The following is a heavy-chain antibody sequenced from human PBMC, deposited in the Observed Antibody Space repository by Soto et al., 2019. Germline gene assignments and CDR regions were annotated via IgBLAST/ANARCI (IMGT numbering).Heavy chain of an antibody. CDR1: GFSLSTSGVG. D-gene: IGHD6-19*01. Sequence: QITLKESGPTLVKPTQTLTLTCTFSGFSLSTSGVGVVWIRQPPGKALEWLGIIYWDDDKRYRPSLKSRLTSPKDTSKNQVVLTMPTMDPVDTGTYYCAHNLVAGTSWFDPWGQGTLVTVSS. CDR2: IYWDDDK. V-gene: IGHV2-5*02. J-gene: IGHJ5*02. CDR3: AHNLVAGTSWFDP.